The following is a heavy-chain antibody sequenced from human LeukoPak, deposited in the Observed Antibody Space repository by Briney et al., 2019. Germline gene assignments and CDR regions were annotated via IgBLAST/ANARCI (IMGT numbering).Heavy chain of an antibody. V-gene: IGHV7-4-1*02. CDR2: ISTNTGNP. CDR1: GYTFTNYA. CDR3: ASVYCSGGSCYLPLSF. J-gene: IGHJ4*02. D-gene: IGHD2-15*01. Sequence: ASVKVSCKASGYTFTNYAMNWVRQAPGQGLEWMGWISTNTGNPTYAQGFTGRFVFSLDTSVSTAYLQISSLKAEDTAVYYCASVYCSGGSCYLPLSFWGQGTLVTVSS.